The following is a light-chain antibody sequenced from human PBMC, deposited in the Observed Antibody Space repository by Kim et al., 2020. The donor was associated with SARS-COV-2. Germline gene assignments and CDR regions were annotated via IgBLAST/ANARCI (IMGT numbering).Light chain of an antibody. CDR2: GIG. CDR3: QSYDSKLRATI. J-gene: IGLJ2*01. Sequence: QTLTIVVTGSSSNIGAGYQSRWYQVLPGTGPKLLVFGIGSRPSGVPDRFSGSLSGTSASLAITGLQAEDEAQYYCQSYDSKLRATIFGGGTQLTVL. CDR1: SSNIGAGYQ. V-gene: IGLV1-40*01.